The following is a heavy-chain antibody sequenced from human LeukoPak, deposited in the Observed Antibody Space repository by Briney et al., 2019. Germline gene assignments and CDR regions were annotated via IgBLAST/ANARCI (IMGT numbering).Heavy chain of an antibody. D-gene: IGHD5-24*01. CDR2: IKEDGGGT. Sequence: GGSLRLSCAASGFTFSNYDMNWVRQAPGKGLEWVAAIKEDGGGTYYADFVKGRFTISRDNANNSLYLQMNSLGAEDTAVYYCARDLTPLIQLWPRSVDYNYGMDVWGQGTTVTVSS. CDR3: ARDLTPLIQLWPRSVDYNYGMDV. V-gene: IGHV3-23*01. CDR1: GFTFSNYD. J-gene: IGHJ6*02.